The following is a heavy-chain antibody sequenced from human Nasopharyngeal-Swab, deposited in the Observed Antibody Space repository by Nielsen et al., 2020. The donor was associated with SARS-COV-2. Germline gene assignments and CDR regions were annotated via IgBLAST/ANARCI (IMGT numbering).Heavy chain of an antibody. J-gene: IGHJ6*03. CDR2: INHSGST. CDR1: GGSFSGYY. D-gene: IGHD2/OR15-2a*01. V-gene: IGHV4-34*01. CDR3: ARALWKKSYYYYMDV. Sequence: GSLRLSCAVSGGSFSGYYWSWIRQPPGKGLEWIGEINHSGSTNYNPSLKSRVTISIDTSKNQFSLKLSPVTAADTAVYYCARALWKKSYYYYMDVWGKGTTVTVSS.